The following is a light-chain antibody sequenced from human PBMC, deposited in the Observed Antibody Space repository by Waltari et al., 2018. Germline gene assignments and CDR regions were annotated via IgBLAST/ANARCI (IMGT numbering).Light chain of an antibody. CDR3: AACDDSLNGQRV. Sequence: QSVLTQPPSASVVPGQRVTISCSGSISNIGSNAVSWYQPFPGTAPQLLIYKTNQRPSGVPDRFSGAKSGTSASRAITGLKSEDEADYYCAACDDSLNGQRVFGGGTKLTVL. CDR1: ISNIGSNA. V-gene: IGLV1-44*01. J-gene: IGLJ3*02. CDR2: KTN.